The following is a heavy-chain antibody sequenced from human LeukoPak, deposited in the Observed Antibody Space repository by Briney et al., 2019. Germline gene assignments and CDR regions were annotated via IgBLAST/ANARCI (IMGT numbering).Heavy chain of an antibody. D-gene: IGHD7-27*01. CDR1: GFTFSSYA. J-gene: IGHJ4*02. V-gene: IGHV3-23*01. CDR2: ISGSGGST. Sequence: GGSLRLSCAASGFTFSSYAMSWVRQAPGKGLEWVSAISGSGGSTYYADSVKGRFTISRDNSKNTLYLHMNSLRAEDTAVYYCAKGLAGGPYYFDYWGQGTLVTVSS. CDR3: AKGLAGGPYYFDY.